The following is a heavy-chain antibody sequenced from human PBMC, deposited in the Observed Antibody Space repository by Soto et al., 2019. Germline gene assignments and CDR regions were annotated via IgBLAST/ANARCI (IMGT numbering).Heavy chain of an antibody. Sequence: QVQLVQSGAEVKKPGSSVKVSCKASGLIFSSYAISWVRQAPGQGLEWVGGILPIFGTTNYAQRFKGRVTLTADTSTATPPLELSSLRSKDTAVYFCVKEATAALSTDKKYYFPGMDVWGQGTTVTVSS. CDR2: ILPIFGTT. CDR3: VKEATAALSTDKKYYFPGMDV. V-gene: IGHV1-69*06. J-gene: IGHJ6*02. D-gene: IGHD3-9*01. CDR1: GLIFSSYA.